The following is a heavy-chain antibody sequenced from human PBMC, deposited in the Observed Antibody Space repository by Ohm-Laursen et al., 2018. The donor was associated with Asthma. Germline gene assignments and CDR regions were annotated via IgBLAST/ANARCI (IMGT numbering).Heavy chain of an antibody. D-gene: IGHD2-15*01. Sequence: SLRLSCAASGITFSDSYMTWIRQAPGKGLEWISYISASAGTMYYADSVKGRFTISRDNAKKSLFLHMSSLRAEDTAVYYCARGRSGGCYWGPCDFNSPLDVWGQGTTVIVSS. CDR1: GITFSDSY. CDR3: ARGRSGGCYWGPCDFNSPLDV. V-gene: IGHV3-11*01. CDR2: ISASAGTM. J-gene: IGHJ6*02.